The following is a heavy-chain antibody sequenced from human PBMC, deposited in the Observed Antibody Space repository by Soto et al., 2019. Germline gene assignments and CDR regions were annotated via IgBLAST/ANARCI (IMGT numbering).Heavy chain of an antibody. D-gene: IGHD3-16*01. V-gene: IGHV1-69*06. CDR2: TVPRFGSP. J-gene: IGHJ6*02. CDR3: ARDRIQLRLGKYSFNGMDV. Sequence: QVQLVQSGAEMRKPGSSLRVSCKASGGTFSDFAFSWVRQAPGQVLEWMGGTVPRFGSPNYAQKFGGRVTIPADTSTSTVYMVVSSLRFDHPAVYFWARDRIQLRLGKYSFNGMDVWGQGTTITVSS. CDR1: GGTFSDFA.